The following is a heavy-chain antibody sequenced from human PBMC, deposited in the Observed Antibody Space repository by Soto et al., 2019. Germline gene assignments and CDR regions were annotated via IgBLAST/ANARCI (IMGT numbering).Heavy chain of an antibody. V-gene: IGHV3-13*01. Sequence: SLRLSCAASGFTFSKYDMHWVRQVTGKGLEWVADIGKAGDTYYLGSVKGRFTISRENAKNSLYLQMNSLRAEDTAIYYCVRDPSGHGMDVWGQGTTVTVSS. J-gene: IGHJ6*02. CDR1: GFTFSKYD. CDR3: VRDPSGHGMDV. CDR2: IGKAGDT. D-gene: IGHD1-26*01.